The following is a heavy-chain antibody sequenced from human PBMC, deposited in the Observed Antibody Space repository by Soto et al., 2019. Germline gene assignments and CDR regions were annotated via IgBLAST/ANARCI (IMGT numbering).Heavy chain of an antibody. Sequence: QVQLVQSGAEVKKPESSVKVSCKAPGGTFSTYAISWVRQAPGQGLEWMGGIIPMFGTANYAQRVQDSVTITADESTNTVYMELRSLRSEDTAVYFCASGLQLWLRRINNGYSGWGQGTLVTVSS. J-gene: IGHJ1*01. CDR1: GGTFSTYA. CDR3: ASGLQLWLRRINNGYSG. CDR2: IIPMFGTA. D-gene: IGHD5-12*01. V-gene: IGHV1-69*12.